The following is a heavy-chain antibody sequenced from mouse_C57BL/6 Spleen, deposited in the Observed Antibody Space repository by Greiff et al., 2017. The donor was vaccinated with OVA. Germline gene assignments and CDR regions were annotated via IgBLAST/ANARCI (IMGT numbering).Heavy chain of an antibody. CDR2: IYPGSGST. V-gene: IGHV1-55*01. CDR3: ARSDGYFDY. D-gene: IGHD2-3*01. Sequence: QVQLQQPGAELVKPGASVKMSCKASGYTFTSYWITWVKQRPGQGLEWIGDIYPGSGSTNYPEKFKGKATLTGDTSSSTTYMQLSSLTSEDSAVYYCARSDGYFDYWGQGTTLTVSS. J-gene: IGHJ2*01. CDR1: GYTFTSYW.